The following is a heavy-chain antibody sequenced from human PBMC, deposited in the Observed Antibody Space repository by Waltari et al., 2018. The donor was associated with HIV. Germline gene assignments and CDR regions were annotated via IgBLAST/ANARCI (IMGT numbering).Heavy chain of an antibody. J-gene: IGHJ4*02. V-gene: IGHV3-11*01. D-gene: IGHD3-3*01. CDR3: ARNYDFWSGLPGY. Sequence: QVQLVESGGGLVKPGGSLRLSCAASGFTFNDHYMSWIRQAPGKGLEWVSFMSSSGRSIDYADSVKGRFTISRDNAKNSLYLQMTSLRAEDTAVYYCARNYDFWSGLPGYWGQGTLVTVSS. CDR1: GFTFNDHY. CDR2: MSSSGRSI.